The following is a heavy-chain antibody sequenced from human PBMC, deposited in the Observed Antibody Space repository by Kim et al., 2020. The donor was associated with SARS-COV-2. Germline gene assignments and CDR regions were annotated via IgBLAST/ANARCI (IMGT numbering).Heavy chain of an antibody. CDR3: AKVHDASSWYRGFDY. V-gene: IGHV3-43*02. CDR1: GFTFYDYA. Sequence: GGSLRLSCTFSGFTFYDYAMHWVRQAPGKGLEWVSLISGDGDNIYYADSVKGRFTISRDNSKNSLYLQMNSLRTEDTAFYYCAKVHDASSWYRGFDYWGQGXLXTVXS. CDR2: ISGDGDNI. J-gene: IGHJ4*02. D-gene: IGHD6-13*01.